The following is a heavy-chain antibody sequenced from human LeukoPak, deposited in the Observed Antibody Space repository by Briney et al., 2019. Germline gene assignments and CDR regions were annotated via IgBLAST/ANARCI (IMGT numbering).Heavy chain of an antibody. D-gene: IGHD6-19*01. V-gene: IGHV3-9*01. Sequence: GGSLRLSCVASGFTFDDYAMNWVRQVPGKGLEWVSGISWNSGTLGYADSVKGRFTISRDNSKNTLYLQMNSLRAEDTAVYYCAKVRLGYYYYYMDVWGKGTTVTISS. J-gene: IGHJ6*03. CDR3: AKVRLGYYYYYMDV. CDR2: ISWNSGTL. CDR1: GFTFDDYA.